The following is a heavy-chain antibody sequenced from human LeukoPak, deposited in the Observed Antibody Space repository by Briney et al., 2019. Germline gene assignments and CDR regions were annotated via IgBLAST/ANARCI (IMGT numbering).Heavy chain of an antibody. V-gene: IGHV4-39*07. CDR3: ARVVRRTGANDTAAGFDP. D-gene: IGHD4/OR15-4a*01. J-gene: IGHJ5*02. CDR1: GGSISTSSYY. Sequence: SETLSLTCTVSGGSISTSSYYWGWIRQPPGKGLEWIGSIYYSGGTYYNPSLKSRVTISVDTSKNQFSLKLSSVTAADTAVYYCARVVRRTGANDTAAGFDPWGQGTLVTVSS. CDR2: IYYSGGT.